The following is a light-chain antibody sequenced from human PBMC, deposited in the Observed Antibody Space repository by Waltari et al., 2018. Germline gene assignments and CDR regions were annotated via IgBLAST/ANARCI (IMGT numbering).Light chain of an antibody. V-gene: IGLV5-45*02. CDR1: RDINLRLYK. Sequence: QAVLTQPTSLPAPPGASASLTCTLRRDINLRLYKIYWYQQRPGGPPQFLLKNKPDSTIQLGSGVPSRFSASKDTSANAFILLISGIQSEDEADYYCMILYNNAVVFGGGTNLTVL. J-gene: IGLJ3*02. CDR3: MILYNNAVV. CDR2: NKPDSTI.